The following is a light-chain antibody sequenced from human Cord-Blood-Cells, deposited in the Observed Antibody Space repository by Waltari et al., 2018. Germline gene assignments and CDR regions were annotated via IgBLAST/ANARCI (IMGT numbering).Light chain of an antibody. J-gene: IGKJ4*01. CDR3: QQYNNWPPLT. V-gene: IGKV3-15*01. CDR1: QSVSSD. Sequence: EIVMPQSPAPRSVTPGERATLSCRASQSVSSDLAWYQQKPGQAPRLLIYGASTRDTGIPARFSGSGSGTEFTLTISSLQSEDFAVYYCQQYNNWPPLTFGGGTKVEIK. CDR2: GAS.